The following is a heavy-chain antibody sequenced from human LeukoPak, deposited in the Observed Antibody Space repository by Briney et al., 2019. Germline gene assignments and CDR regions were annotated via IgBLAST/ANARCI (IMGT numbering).Heavy chain of an antibody. J-gene: IGHJ6*02. CDR3: AKDKEATICHYYYYGMDV. V-gene: IGHV3-23*01. Sequence: GGSLRLSCAAPGFTFSSYAMSWVRQAPGKGLEWVSAISGSGGSTYYADSVKGRFTISRDNSKNTLYLQMNSLRAEDTAVYYCAKDKEATICHYYYYGMDVWGQGTTVTVSS. D-gene: IGHD5-12*01. CDR1: GFTFSSYA. CDR2: ISGSGGST.